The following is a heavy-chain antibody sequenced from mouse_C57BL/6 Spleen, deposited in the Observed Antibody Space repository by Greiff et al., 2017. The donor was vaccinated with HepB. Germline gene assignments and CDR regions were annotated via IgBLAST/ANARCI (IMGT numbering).Heavy chain of an antibody. CDR1: GYTFTDYN. J-gene: IGHJ4*01. V-gene: IGHV1-22*01. CDR3: AREIYYGNYGYAMDY. Sequence: VHVKQSGPELVKPGASVKMSCKASGYTFTDYNMHWVKQSHGKSLEWIGYINPNNGGTSYNQKFKGKATLTVNKSSSTAYMELRSLTSEDSAVYYCAREIYYGNYGYAMDYWGQGTSVTVSS. CDR2: INPNNGGT. D-gene: IGHD2-1*01.